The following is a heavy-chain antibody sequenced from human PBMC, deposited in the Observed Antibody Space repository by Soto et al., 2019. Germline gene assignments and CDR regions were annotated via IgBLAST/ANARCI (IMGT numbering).Heavy chain of an antibody. Sequence: ASVKVSCKASGYTFTSYYMHWVRQAPGQGLEWMGIINPSGGSTSYAQKFQGRVTMTRDTSTSTVYMELSSLRSEDTAVYYCARGGGIAAAGTRVEFGDWGQGTRVTVAS. CDR3: ARGGGIAAAGTRVEFGD. V-gene: IGHV1-46*01. CDR1: GYTFTSYY. D-gene: IGHD6-13*01. CDR2: INPSGGST. J-gene: IGHJ4*02.